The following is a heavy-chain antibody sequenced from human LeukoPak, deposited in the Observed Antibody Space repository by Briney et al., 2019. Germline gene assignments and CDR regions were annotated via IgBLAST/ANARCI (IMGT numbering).Heavy chain of an antibody. CDR3: TRVGYDSSGYYYDKSSFFDY. CDR1: GFTFGHYG. V-gene: IGHV3-49*04. D-gene: IGHD3-22*01. J-gene: IGHJ4*02. Sequence: GGSLRLSCTASGFTFGHYGLNWVRQAPGKGLEWVGFIRSKAYDGTTEYAASVKGRYTISRDDSKSIAYLQMDSLKTEDTAMYYCTRVGYDSSGYYYDKSSFFDYWGQGTLVTVSS. CDR2: IRSKAYDGTT.